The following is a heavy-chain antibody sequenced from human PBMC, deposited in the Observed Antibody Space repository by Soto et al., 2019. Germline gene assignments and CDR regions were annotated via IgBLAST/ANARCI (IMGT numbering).Heavy chain of an antibody. D-gene: IGHD1-26*01. CDR1: GFSLSTSSGVG. J-gene: IGHJ4*02. Sequence: QITLKESGPTLVKPTQTLTLTCTFSGFSLSTSSGVGVGWIRQPPGKALEWLAFIYWDDEKRYSPSLKSRLTDTKDTSKNQVVHIVTHMDPVDTATYYCAHILGIGGYYEGFDYWGQRALVTVSS. CDR2: IYWDDEK. CDR3: AHILGIGGYYEGFDY. V-gene: IGHV2-5*02.